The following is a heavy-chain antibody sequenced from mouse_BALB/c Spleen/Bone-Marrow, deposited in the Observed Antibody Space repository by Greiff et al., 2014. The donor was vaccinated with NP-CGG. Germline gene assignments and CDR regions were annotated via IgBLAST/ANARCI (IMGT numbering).Heavy chain of an antibody. V-gene: IGHV1-4*02. CDR1: GYTFTYYT. CDR2: INPSSGYT. CDR3: VRENYDYDGDAMDY. D-gene: IGHD2-4*01. Sequence: VNLVESAAELARPGASVKMSCKTSGYTFTYYTMHWVKQRPGQGLEWIGYINPSSGYTDYNQKFKDKTTLTTDKSSSTAYLQLSSLTSEDSAVYYCVRENYDYDGDAMDYWGQGTSATVSS. J-gene: IGHJ4*01.